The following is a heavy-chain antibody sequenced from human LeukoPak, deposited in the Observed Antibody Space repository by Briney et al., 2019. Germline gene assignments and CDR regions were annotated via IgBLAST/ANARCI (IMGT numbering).Heavy chain of an antibody. D-gene: IGHD3-22*01. CDR1: GGSFSGYD. CDR3: ARGQLRYYYDSSGYIPADY. CDR2: INHSGST. V-gene: IGHV4-34*01. J-gene: IGHJ4*02. Sequence: ASETLSLTCAVYGGSFSGYDWSWIRQPPGKGLEWIGEINHSGSTNYNPSLKSRVTISVDTSKNQFSLKLSSVTAADTAVYYCARGQLRYYYDSSGYIPADYWGQGTLVTVSS.